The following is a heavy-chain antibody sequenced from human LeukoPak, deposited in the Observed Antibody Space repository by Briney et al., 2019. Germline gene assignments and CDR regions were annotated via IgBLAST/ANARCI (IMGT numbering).Heavy chain of an antibody. J-gene: IGHJ5*02. CDR3: ARDRGTSGYLP. Sequence: AGGSLRLSCAASGFTFSTYWMHWVRQAPGKGLEWVSYISTSCNTIHYADSVKGRFTISRDNAKNSLYLQMSSLRDEDTAVYYCARDRGTSGYLPWGQGTLVTVSS. CDR1: GFTFSTYW. CDR2: ISTSCNTI. D-gene: IGHD3-22*01. V-gene: IGHV3-48*02.